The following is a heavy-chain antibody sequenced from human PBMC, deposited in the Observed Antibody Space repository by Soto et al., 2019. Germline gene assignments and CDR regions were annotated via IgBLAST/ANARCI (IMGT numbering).Heavy chain of an antibody. CDR2: VTSSAIAT. CDR1: GYRFSEYA. D-gene: IGHD3-10*01. CDR3: AKDRHYPRNYFHY. Sequence: PGWSLRLSCVGSGYRFSEYAMAWIRQAPGKGLEWVTGVTSSAIATYYADSVKGRFTISRDNSKNTVFLHMDSLSAEDTAVYYCAKDRHYPRNYFHYWGQGTMVTVSS. J-gene: IGHJ4*02. V-gene: IGHV3-23*01.